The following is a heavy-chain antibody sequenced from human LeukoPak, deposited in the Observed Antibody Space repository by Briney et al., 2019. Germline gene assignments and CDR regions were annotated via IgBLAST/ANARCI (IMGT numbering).Heavy chain of an antibody. CDR2: IFPSGGEI. Sequence: GGSLRLSCAASGFTFSTFAMIWVRQPPGKGLEWVSSIFPSGGEIHYADSVRGRFTISRDNSKNTLYLQMNSLRAEDTAVYYCAKAGRGGAITLVRGVKGDYYYMDVWGKGTTVTISS. CDR1: GFTFSTFA. D-gene: IGHD3-10*01. V-gene: IGHV3-23*01. J-gene: IGHJ6*03. CDR3: AKAGRGGAITLVRGVKGDYYYMDV.